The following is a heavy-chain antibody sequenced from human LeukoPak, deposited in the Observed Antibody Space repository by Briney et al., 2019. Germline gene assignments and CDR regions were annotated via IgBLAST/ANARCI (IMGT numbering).Heavy chain of an antibody. Sequence: GGSLRLSCAASGFTVSSNYMSWVRQAPGKGLEWVSYISSSGSTIYYADSVKGRFTISRDNAKNSLYLQMNSLRAEDTAVYYCAREGAVVAAFDYWGQGTLVTVSS. CDR1: GFTVSSNY. CDR2: ISSSGSTI. D-gene: IGHD2-15*01. CDR3: AREGAVVAAFDY. V-gene: IGHV3-11*01. J-gene: IGHJ4*02.